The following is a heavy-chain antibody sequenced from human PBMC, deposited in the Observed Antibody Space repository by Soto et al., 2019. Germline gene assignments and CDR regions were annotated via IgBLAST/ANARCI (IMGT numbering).Heavy chain of an antibody. J-gene: IGHJ4*02. Sequence: GGSLRLSCAASGFTFSDYYMSWIRQAPGKGLEWVSYISSSGSTIYYADSVKGRFTISRDNAKNSLYLQMNSLRAEDTAVYYCARDRIVPAAMVPDYFDYWGQRTLVTVSS. D-gene: IGHD2-2*01. V-gene: IGHV3-11*01. CDR2: ISSSGSTI. CDR1: GFTFSDYY. CDR3: ARDRIVPAAMVPDYFDY.